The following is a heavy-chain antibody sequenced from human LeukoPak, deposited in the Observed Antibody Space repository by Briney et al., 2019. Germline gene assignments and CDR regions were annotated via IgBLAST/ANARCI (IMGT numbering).Heavy chain of an antibody. J-gene: IGHJ4*02. D-gene: IGHD6-6*01. Sequence: GGSLRLSCAASGFTFSDYYMSWIRQAPGKGLEWVANIKQDGSEKYYVDSVKGRFTISRDNAKNSLYLQMNSLRTDDTAVYYCVRDQGGSSSHWGQGTLVTVSS. V-gene: IGHV3-7*01. CDR2: IKQDGSEK. CDR3: VRDQGGSSSH. CDR1: GFTFSDYY.